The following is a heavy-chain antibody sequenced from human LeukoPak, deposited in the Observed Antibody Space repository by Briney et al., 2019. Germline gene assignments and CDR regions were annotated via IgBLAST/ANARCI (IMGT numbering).Heavy chain of an antibody. D-gene: IGHD2-15*01. CDR2: IYYSGST. CDR1: GGSISSYY. J-gene: IGHJ6*02. V-gene: IGHV4-59*08. Sequence: SETLSLTCTVSGGSISSYYWSWIRQPPGKGLEWIGYIYYSGSTNYNPSLKSRVTISVDTSKNQLSLKLSSVTAADTAVYYCARQGCSGGSCYYSKNYGMDVWGQGTTVTVSS. CDR3: ARQGCSGGSCYYSKNYGMDV.